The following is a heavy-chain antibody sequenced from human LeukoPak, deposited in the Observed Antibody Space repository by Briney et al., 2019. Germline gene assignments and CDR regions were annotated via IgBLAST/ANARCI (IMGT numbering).Heavy chain of an antibody. J-gene: IGHJ5*02. Sequence: ASVKVSCKASGYTFTSYDINWVRQATGQGLEWMGWMNPNSGNAGYAQKFQGRVTITRNTSISTAYMELSSLRSEDTAVYYCARGPYGSGSYYLFDPWGQGTLVTVSS. CDR2: MNPNSGNA. CDR1: GYTFTSYD. V-gene: IGHV1-8*03. D-gene: IGHD3-10*01. CDR3: ARGPYGSGSYYLFDP.